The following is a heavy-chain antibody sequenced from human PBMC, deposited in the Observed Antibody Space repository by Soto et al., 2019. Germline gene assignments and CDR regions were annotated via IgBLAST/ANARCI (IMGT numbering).Heavy chain of an antibody. V-gene: IGHV5-51*01. J-gene: IGHJ4*02. CDR1: GFTFTNYW. Sequence: PGESLKISCKGSGFTFTNYWIAWVRQMPGKGLEWMGIIYPGDSKTRYSPSFQGQVTISADESISTAFLHWSSLKASDTAMYYCARHPNYYDSSGYYYSDSWGQGTQVTVSS. CDR2: IYPGDSKT. D-gene: IGHD3-22*01. CDR3: ARHPNYYDSSGYYYSDS.